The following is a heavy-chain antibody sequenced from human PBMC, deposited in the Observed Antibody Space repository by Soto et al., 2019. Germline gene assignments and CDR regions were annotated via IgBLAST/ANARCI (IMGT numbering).Heavy chain of an antibody. D-gene: IGHD4-17*01. J-gene: IGHJ5*02. CDR1: GGPITNGGYS. V-gene: IGHV4-30-2*01. Sequence: SETLSLTCAVSGGPITNGGYSWSWIRQPPGKGLEWIGYIYHSGGTYYNPSLKSRVTLSIDRTKKQFSLKLKSVTAADTAVYFCARTMTTSGWFDPWGQGTLVTVSS. CDR3: ARTMTTSGWFDP. CDR2: IYHSGGT.